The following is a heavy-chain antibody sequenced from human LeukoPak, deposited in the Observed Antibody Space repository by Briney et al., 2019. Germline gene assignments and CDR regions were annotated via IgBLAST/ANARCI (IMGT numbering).Heavy chain of an antibody. V-gene: IGHV4-59*08. J-gene: IGHJ4*02. CDR1: GASITGHY. Sequence: SETLSLTCTVSGASITGHYWSWIRQPPGKGLEWIGFIYYSGTTNYNPSLKSRVTISVDTSKNQFSLTLSSVTAADTALYYCARHLGGGIYFDYWGQGTLVTVSS. CDR3: ARHLGGGIYFDY. D-gene: IGHD3-16*01. CDR2: IYYSGTT.